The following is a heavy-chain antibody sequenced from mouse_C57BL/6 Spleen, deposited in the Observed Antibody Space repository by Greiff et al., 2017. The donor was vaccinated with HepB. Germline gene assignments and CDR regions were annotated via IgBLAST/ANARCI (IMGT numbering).Heavy chain of an antibody. CDR2: IYPGDGDT. V-gene: IGHV1-80*01. CDR1: GYAFSSYW. Sequence: QVQLQQSGAELVKPGASVKISCKASGYAFSSYWMNWVKQRPGKGLEWIGQIYPGDGDTNYNGKFKGKATLTADKSSSTAYMQLSSLTSEDSAVYFCARDFITTVVAPHYYAMDYWGQGTSVTVSS. CDR3: ARDFITTVVAPHYYAMDY. J-gene: IGHJ4*01. D-gene: IGHD1-1*01.